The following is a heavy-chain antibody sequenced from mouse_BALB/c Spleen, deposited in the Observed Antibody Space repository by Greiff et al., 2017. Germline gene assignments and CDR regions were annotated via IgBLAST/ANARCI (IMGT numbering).Heavy chain of an antibody. CDR2: ISSGSSTI. J-gene: IGHJ2*01. D-gene: IGHD2-14*01. Sequence: EVMLVESGGGLVQPGGSRKLSCAASGFTFSSFGMHWVRQAPEKGLEWVAYISSGSSTIYYADTVKGRFTISRDNPKNTLFLQMTSLRSEDTAMYYCAPYYRFPFDYWGQGTTLTVSS. CDR1: GFTFSSFG. V-gene: IGHV5-17*02. CDR3: APYYRFPFDY.